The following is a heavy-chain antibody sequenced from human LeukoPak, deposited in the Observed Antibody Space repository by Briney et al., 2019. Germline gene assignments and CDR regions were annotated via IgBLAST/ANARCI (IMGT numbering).Heavy chain of an antibody. D-gene: IGHD2-2*01. Sequence: GGSLRLSCAASGLDLSTYAMHWVRQAPGKGLEWVSSISSAGSYKYYSNSLKGRFTVSRVNAENSLYLQMTSLSAEDTAVYYCAIVHAEYHGAYDVWGQGTVVTVSS. CDR1: GLDLSTYA. V-gene: IGHV3-21*01. J-gene: IGHJ3*01. CDR3: AIVHAEYHGAYDV. CDR2: ISSAGSYK.